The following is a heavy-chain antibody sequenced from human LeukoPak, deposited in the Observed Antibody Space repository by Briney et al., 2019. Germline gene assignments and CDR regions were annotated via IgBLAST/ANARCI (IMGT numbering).Heavy chain of an antibody. CDR1: GFTFSDYY. V-gene: IGHV3-11*06. CDR3: AKDRGNDYGVFDY. D-gene: IGHD4-17*01. CDR2: ISSGSGTT. J-gene: IGHJ4*02. Sequence: GGSLRLSCAASGFTFSDYYMSWIRQAPGKGLEWISYISSGSGTTHYGDSVQGRFITSRDNAKNSLHLQMNSLRAEDTGVYYCAKDRGNDYGVFDYWGQGILVTVSS.